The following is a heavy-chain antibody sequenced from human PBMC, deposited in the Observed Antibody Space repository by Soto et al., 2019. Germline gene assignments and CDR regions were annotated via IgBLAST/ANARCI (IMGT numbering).Heavy chain of an antibody. CDR1: GFTFSSYG. V-gene: IGHV3-33*08. J-gene: IGHJ1*01. D-gene: IGHD3-22*01. Sequence: GGSLRLSCAASGFTFSSYGMHWVRQAPGKGLEWVAVIWNDGSNKYYADSVKGRFTISRDNSKSTLYLQMNSLRAEDTAVYYCARDDQYYHYVIAYYAEYFQHWGQGTRVTVSS. CDR3: ARDDQYYHYVIAYYAEYFQH. CDR2: IWNDGSNK.